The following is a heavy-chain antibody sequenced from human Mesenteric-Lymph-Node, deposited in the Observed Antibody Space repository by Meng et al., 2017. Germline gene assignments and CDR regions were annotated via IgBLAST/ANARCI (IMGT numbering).Heavy chain of an antibody. Sequence: LSLTCAASGFTFDDYGMSWVRQAPGKGLEWLSSISSDNNYIYYAESLKGRFTISRDNARNSVFLHMNNLRAEDTAVYYCARERGLSRHFDHWGQGTLVTSPQ. J-gene: IGHJ4*02. CDR2: ISSDNNYI. CDR1: GFTFDDYG. CDR3: ARERGLSRHFDH. D-gene: IGHD3-16*01. V-gene: IGHV3-21*01.